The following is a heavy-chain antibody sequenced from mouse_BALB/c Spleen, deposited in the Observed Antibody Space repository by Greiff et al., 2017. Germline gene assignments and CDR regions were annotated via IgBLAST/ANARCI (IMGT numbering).Heavy chain of an antibody. CDR2: INPSSGYT. D-gene: IGHD1-1*01. CDR1: GYTFTSYT. J-gene: IGHJ2*01. CDR3: ARGGGVATDY. Sequence: QVQLKQSGAELARPGASVKMSCKASGYTFTSYTMHWVKQRPGQGLEWIGYINPSSGYTNYNQKFKDKATLTADKSSSTAYMQLSSLTSEDSAVYYCARGGGVATDYWGQGTTLTVSS. V-gene: IGHV1-4*01.